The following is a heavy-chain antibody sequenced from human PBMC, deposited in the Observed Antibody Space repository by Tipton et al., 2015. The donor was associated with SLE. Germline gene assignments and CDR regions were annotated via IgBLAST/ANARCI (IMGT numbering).Heavy chain of an antibody. Sequence: TLSLTCTVSGGSISSYYWSWLRQAPGKGLEWIGYIHPSGSTKYNPSLESRVTFSVDTSKNQFSLRLNSVTAADTAMYYCARDLYVAYYEYLWGSVFDVWGQGTLVTVSS. V-gene: IGHV4-59*01. CDR3: ARDLYVAYYEYLWGSVFDV. D-gene: IGHD3-16*01. CDR2: IHPSGST. J-gene: IGHJ3*01. CDR1: GGSISSYY.